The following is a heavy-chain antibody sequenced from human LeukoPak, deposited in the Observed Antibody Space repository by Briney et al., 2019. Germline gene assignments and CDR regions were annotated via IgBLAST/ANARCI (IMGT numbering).Heavy chain of an antibody. CDR2: IIPIFGTA. V-gene: IGHV1-69*01. J-gene: IGHJ3*02. CDR1: GGTFSSYA. D-gene: IGHD2-2*01. CDR3: ARELVVPAAMAPSAFDI. Sequence: SVKLSCKASGGTFSSYATSWVRQAPGQGLEWMGGIIPIFGTANYAQKFQGRVTITADESTSTAYMELSSLRSEDTAVYYCARELVVPAAMAPSAFDIWGQGTMVTVSS.